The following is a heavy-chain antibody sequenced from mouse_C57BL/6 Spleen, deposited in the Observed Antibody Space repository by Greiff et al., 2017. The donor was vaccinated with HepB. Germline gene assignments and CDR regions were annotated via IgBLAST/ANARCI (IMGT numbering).Heavy chain of an antibody. D-gene: IGHD1-2*01. J-gene: IGHJ1*03. CDR3: TPLLLRLATGYFDV. CDR1: GFTFSNYW. CDR2: IRLKSDNYAT. V-gene: IGHV6-3*01. Sequence: EVQRVESGGGLVQPGGSMKLSCVASGFTFSNYWMNWVRQSPEKGLEWVAQIRLKSDNYATHYAESVKGRFTISRDDSKSSVYLQMNNLRAEDTGIYYCTPLLLRLATGYFDVWGTGTTVTVSS.